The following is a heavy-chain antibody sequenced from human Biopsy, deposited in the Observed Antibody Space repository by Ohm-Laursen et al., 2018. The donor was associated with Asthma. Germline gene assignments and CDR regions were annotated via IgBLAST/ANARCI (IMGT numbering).Heavy chain of an antibody. J-gene: IGHJ4*02. CDR3: ARGSGLYHESPFDY. CDR1: GGSMTSGGHT. CDR2: IFDSEGS. Sequence: PSETLSLTCTVSGGSMTSGGHTWNWIRQIPGKGLEWIGYIFDSEGSYYNPSLKSRVMISLDTSQNQFSLSLNSVTAADTAVYFCARGSGLYHESPFDYWGQGTLVTVSS. V-gene: IGHV4-31*03. D-gene: IGHD2-15*01.